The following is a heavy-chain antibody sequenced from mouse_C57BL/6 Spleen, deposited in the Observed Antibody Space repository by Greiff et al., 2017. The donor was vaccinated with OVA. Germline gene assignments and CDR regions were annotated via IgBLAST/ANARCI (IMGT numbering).Heavy chain of an antibody. CDR1: GYAFSSSW. J-gene: IGHJ1*03. Sequence: QVQLQQSGPELVKPGASVKISCKASGYAFSSSWMNWVKQRPGKGLEWIGRIYPGDGDTNYNGKFKGKATLTADKSSSTAYMQLSSLTSEDSAVYFCARGGAQATPDWYFDVWGTGTTVTVSS. D-gene: IGHD3-2*02. V-gene: IGHV1-82*01. CDR3: ARGGAQATPDWYFDV. CDR2: IYPGDGDT.